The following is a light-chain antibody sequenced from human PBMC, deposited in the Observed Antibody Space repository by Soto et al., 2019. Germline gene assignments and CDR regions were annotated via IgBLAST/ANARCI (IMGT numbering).Light chain of an antibody. CDR1: QSISSY. J-gene: IGKJ1*01. CDR2: AAS. Sequence: DIQMTPSPSSLSASVGDRVTITGRASQSISSYLNWYQQKPGKAPKLLIYAASSLQSGVPSRFSGSGSGTDFTLTISSLQPEDFATYYCQQSYSTWTCGQGTKVDI. CDR3: QQSYSTWT. V-gene: IGKV1-39*01.